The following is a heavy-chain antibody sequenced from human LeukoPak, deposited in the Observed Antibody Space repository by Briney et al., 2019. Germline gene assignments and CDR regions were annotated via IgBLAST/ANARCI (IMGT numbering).Heavy chain of an antibody. J-gene: IGHJ6*02. V-gene: IGHV1-2*02. Sequence: ASVKVSCKASGYTFTGYYMHWVRQAPGQGVEWMGWINPNSGGTNYAQKFQGRVTMTRDTSISTAYMELSRLRSDDTAVYYCANPSGYYDSSGYYYDYYGMDVWGQGTTVTVSS. D-gene: IGHD3-22*01. CDR1: GYTFTGYY. CDR2: INPNSGGT. CDR3: ANPSGYYDSSGYYYDYYGMDV.